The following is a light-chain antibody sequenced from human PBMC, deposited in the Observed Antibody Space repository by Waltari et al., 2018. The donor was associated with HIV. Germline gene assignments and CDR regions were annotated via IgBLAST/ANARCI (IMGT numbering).Light chain of an antibody. V-gene: IGLV1-51*01. J-gene: IGLJ3*02. CDR1: TSNLGNDY. Sequence: QSVLTQPPSVSAAPGQKVTISCSGSTSNLGNDYVSWYQHVPGAAPRLLIYDNNKRPSGIPDRFSGSRSGTSATLGITGLQTGDEAHYYCGTWDRSLSAAVFGGGTKLTVL. CDR3: GTWDRSLSAAV. CDR2: DNN.